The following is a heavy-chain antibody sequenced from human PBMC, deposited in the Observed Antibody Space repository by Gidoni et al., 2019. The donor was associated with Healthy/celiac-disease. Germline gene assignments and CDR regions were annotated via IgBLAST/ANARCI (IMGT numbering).Heavy chain of an antibody. Sequence: QVQLQQWGAGLLKPSETLSLTCAVYGGSFSGYYWIWIRQPPGKGLEWIGEINHSGSTNYNPSLKSRVTISVDTSKNQFSLKLSSVTAADTAVYYCAREDYGSGSYYFDYYYYGMDVWGKGTTVTVSS. CDR3: AREDYGSGSYYFDYYYYGMDV. CDR2: INHSGST. D-gene: IGHD3-10*01. CDR1: GGSFSGYY. V-gene: IGHV4-34*01. J-gene: IGHJ6*04.